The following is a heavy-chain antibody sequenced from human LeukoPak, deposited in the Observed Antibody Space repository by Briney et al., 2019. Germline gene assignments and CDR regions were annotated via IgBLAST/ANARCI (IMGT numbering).Heavy chain of an antibody. Sequence: GGSLRLSCAASGFTVNSNYISWVRQAPGKGLEWVSVIYSGGTTYYADSVKGRFTISRDNSKNTLYLQMNSLRAEDTAVYYCARDRAPPTSWYFDVWGRGTLVTVSS. CDR1: GFTVNSNY. CDR3: ARDRAPPTSWYFDV. D-gene: IGHD3-10*01. J-gene: IGHJ2*01. CDR2: IYSGGTT. V-gene: IGHV3-53*01.